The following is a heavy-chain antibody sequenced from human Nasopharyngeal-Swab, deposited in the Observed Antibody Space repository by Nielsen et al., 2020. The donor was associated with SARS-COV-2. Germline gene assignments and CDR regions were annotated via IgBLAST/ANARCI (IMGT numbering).Heavy chain of an antibody. CDR2: IDPNTGGT. J-gene: IGHJ5*02. D-gene: IGHD4-17*01. V-gene: IGHV1-2*06. Sequence: WVRQAPGQGLEWMGRIDPNTGGTSSAQIFQGRVTMTRDTSISTVYIAVTSLTSDDTAVYYCARALSARTTFNCLGPWGQGTRVTASS. CDR3: ARALSARTTFNCLGP.